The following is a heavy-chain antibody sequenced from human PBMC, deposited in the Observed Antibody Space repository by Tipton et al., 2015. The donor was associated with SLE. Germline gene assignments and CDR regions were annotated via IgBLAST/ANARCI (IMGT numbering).Heavy chain of an antibody. J-gene: IGHJ4*02. Sequence: TLSLTCTVSGGSISSSSYYWGWISQPPGKGLEWIGSISYSGSTYYNPSLKSRVTISVDTSKNQVSLKLSSVTAADTAVYYCARGGSMAVAADFDYWGQGTLVTVTS. D-gene: IGHD6-19*01. V-gene: IGHV4-39*07. CDR1: GGSISSSSYY. CDR2: ISYSGST. CDR3: ARGGSMAVAADFDY.